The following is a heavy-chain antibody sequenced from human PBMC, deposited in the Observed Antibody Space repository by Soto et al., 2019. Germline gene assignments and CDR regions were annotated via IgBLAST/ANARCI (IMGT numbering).Heavy chain of an antibody. J-gene: IGHJ3*02. CDR2: ISYDGSNK. Sequence: GSLRLSCAASGFTFSSYGMHWVRQAPGKGLEWVAVISYDGSNKYYADSVKGRFTISRDNSKNTLYLQMNSLRAEDTAVYYCARNFGVAYLEAIDIWGQGTMVTVSS. D-gene: IGHD3-10*01. CDR3: ARNFGVAYLEAIDI. V-gene: IGHV3-30*03. CDR1: GFTFSSYG.